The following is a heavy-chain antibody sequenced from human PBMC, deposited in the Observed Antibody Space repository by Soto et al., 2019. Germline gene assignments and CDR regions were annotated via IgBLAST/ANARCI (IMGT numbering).Heavy chain of an antibody. Sequence: PVKVSCKASGYTFTSYGISWVRQAPGQGLEWMGRIIPILGIANYAQKFQGRVTITADKSTSTAYMELSSLRSEDTAVYYCARSGVYSSSWYPGSRGMDVRGQGTTVTVSS. CDR3: ARSGVYSSSWYPGSRGMDV. J-gene: IGHJ6*02. V-gene: IGHV1-69*04. D-gene: IGHD6-13*01. CDR2: IIPILGIA. CDR1: GYTFTSYG.